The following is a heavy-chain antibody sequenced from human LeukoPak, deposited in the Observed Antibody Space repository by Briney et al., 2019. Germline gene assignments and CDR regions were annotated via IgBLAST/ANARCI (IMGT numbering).Heavy chain of an antibody. CDR2: MNPNSGNT. D-gene: IGHD3-9*01. CDR1: GYTFTSYD. Sequence: GASVKVSCKASGYTFTSYDINWVRQATGQGLEWMGWMNPNSGNTGYAQKFQGRVTMTRNTSISTAYMEPSSLRSEDTAVYYCARGGRLRYFDWPLRTWSYYYYYYMDVWGKGTTVTVSS. J-gene: IGHJ6*03. V-gene: IGHV1-8*01. CDR3: ARGGRLRYFDWPLRTWSYYYYYYMDV.